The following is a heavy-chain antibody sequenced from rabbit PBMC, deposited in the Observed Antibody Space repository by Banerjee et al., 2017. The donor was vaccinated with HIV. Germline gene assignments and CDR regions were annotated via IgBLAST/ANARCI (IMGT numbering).Heavy chain of an antibody. CDR1: GFSFSSSYW. CDR2: IYAGSSGST. J-gene: IGHJ4*01. V-gene: IGHV1S45*01. Sequence: QEQLEESGGGLVKPGASLTLICTASGFSFSSSYWICWVRQAPGKGLEWIACIYAGSSGSTYSACWAKGRFTISKTSSTTVTLQMTSLTAADTATYFCARRLRCFNLWGQGTLVTVS. CDR3: ARRLRCFNL.